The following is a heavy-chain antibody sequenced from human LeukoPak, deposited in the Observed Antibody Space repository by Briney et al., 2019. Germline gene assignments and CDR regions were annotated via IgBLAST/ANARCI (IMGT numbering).Heavy chain of an antibody. CDR1: GFTVSSNY. Sequence: PGGSPRLSCAASGFTVSSNYMSWVRQAPGKGLEWVSVIYSGGSTYYADSVKGRFTISRDNSKNTLYLQMNSLRAEDTAVYYCAREVVRGVHFDYWGQGTLVTVSS. CDR3: AREVVRGVHFDY. D-gene: IGHD3-10*01. CDR2: IYSGGST. V-gene: IGHV3-53*01. J-gene: IGHJ4*02.